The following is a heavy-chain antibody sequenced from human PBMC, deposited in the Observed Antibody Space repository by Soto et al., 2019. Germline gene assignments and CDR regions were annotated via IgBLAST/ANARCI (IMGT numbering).Heavy chain of an antibody. CDR1: GYTFTGHY. D-gene: IGHD3-10*01. J-gene: IGHJ4*02. CDR2: IVPASGDT. V-gene: IGHV1-2*02. Sequence: ASVKVCCKSSGYTFTGHYIHWVRQAPGQGPEWMGEIVPASGDTRYAQKFQGRVTMTRDTSITTVYMELNNLSPDDTAVYYCGRGRSGQLVVFYWGQGTPVTVS. CDR3: GRGRSGQLVVFY.